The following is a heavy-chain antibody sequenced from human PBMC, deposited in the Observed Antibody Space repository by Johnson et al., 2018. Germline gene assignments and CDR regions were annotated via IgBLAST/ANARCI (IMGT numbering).Heavy chain of an antibody. CDR3: ARGYCDSNSCYRGVDF. V-gene: IGHV3-48*01. CDR2: ISSNRGAI. D-gene: IGHD2-2*01. J-gene: IGHJ4*02. CDR1: GITFRTYN. Sequence: EVQLVESGGGVVQPGRSLRLSCVGSGITFRTYNMNWVRQAPGKGLEWVAYISSNRGAIYYADSVKGRFTISRDNAKNSLYLQMNSLRAEDTAVYYCARGYCDSNSCYRGVDFRGQGTLVTVSS.